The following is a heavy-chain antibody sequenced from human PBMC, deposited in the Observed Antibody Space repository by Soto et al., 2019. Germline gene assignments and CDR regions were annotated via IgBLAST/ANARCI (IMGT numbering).Heavy chain of an antibody. D-gene: IGHD2-2*01. CDR3: AKSFCSSSSCFFLWVDP. CDR1: GFDFSRYA. V-gene: IGHV3-23*01. CDR2: ISGTGVPT. J-gene: IGHJ5*02. Sequence: GGSLRLSCAASGFDFSRYAMSWVRQAPGKGLECISLISGTGVPTLYAESVKGRFSVSRDNSKDTLFLEMNNLGVDDTAMYYCAKSFCSSSSCFFLWVDPWGQGTLVTVSS.